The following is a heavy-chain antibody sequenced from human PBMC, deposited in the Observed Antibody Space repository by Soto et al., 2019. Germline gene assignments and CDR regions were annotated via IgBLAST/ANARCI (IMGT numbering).Heavy chain of an antibody. Sequence: ESLRLSCAASGFTFISYWMHWVRHAPGKGLVWVSRINSDGSSTSYADSVKGRFTISRDNAKNTLYLQMNSLRAEDTAVYYCARVGYSSSWYRGNYYYYHGMDVWGQGTTVTVS. D-gene: IGHD6-13*01. CDR2: INSDGSST. J-gene: IGHJ6*02. CDR1: GFTFISYW. V-gene: IGHV3-74*01. CDR3: ARVGYSSSWYRGNYYYYHGMDV.